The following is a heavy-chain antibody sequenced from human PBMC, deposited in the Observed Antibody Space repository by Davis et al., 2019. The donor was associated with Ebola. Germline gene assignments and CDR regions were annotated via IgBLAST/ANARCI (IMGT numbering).Heavy chain of an antibody. D-gene: IGHD6-19*01. J-gene: IGHJ5*02. CDR1: GFTFTSYW. V-gene: IGHV3-7*03. CDR3: ARDPRLDSSDWLNWFDP. Sequence: GESLKISCAASGFTFTSYWMNWVRQAPGKGLEWVANIKQDGNEKYYVDSVKGRFTISRDNAKNSLYLQMNSLRVEDTAVYYCARDPRLDSSDWLNWFDPWGQGTLVTVSS. CDR2: IKQDGNEK.